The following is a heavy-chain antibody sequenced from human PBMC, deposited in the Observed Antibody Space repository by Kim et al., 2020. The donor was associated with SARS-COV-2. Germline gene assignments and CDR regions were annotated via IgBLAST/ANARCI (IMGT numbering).Heavy chain of an antibody. D-gene: IGHD3-16*01. CDR1: GFSFDDFA. CDR3: AKGGLWGSVAH. V-gene: IGHV3-9*01. Sequence: GGSLRLSCAASGFSFDDFAMNWVRQAPGKGLEWVSGITYNSDSIGYADSVKGRFTISRDNAKNSVYLQMNGLRVEDTALYYCAKGGLWGSVAHWGQGTLGTVSS. J-gene: IGHJ4*02. CDR2: ITYNSDSI.